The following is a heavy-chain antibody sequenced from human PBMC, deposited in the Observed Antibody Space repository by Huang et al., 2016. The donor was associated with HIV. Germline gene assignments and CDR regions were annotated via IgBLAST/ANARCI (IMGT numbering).Heavy chain of an antibody. D-gene: IGHD6-19*01. CDR3: VRDQGRLAVGGIDNWFDP. Sequence: QVRLQESGPGLVKPSETLSLSCTVSGDSVSSHYLGWIRHPPGKGLEWIGTVYDSGTTKYNPRLKIRITISVDTSKNGFSLNITSVSAADTAMYFCVRDQGRLAVGGIDNWFDPWGQGALVTVSS. CDR1: GDSVSSHY. V-gene: IGHV4-59*02. J-gene: IGHJ5*02. CDR2: VYDSGTT.